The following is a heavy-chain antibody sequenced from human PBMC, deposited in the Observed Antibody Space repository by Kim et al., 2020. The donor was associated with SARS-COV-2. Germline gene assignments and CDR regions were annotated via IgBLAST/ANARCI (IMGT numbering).Heavy chain of an antibody. CDR1: GFSVSANY. CDR2: IYSGGGT. D-gene: IGHD2-21*02. CDR3: ARSKVTSFDI. Sequence: GGSLRLSCAASGFSVSANYMTWVRQAPGKGLECVSVIYSGGGTYYADSVKGRFTISRYNSRNTLYLQMNSLRAEDTAWYYCARSKVTSFDIWGQGTMVTVSS. J-gene: IGHJ3*02. V-gene: IGHV3-53*01.